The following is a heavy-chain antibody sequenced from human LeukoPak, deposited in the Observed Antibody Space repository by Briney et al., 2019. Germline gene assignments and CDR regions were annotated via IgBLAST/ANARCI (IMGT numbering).Heavy chain of an antibody. CDR2: IYYSGST. D-gene: IGHD3-16*02. V-gene: IGHV4-39*01. CDR3: APAYIWGSFRTFKN. J-gene: IGHJ4*02. Sequence: SETLSLTCTVSGGSISSSSYYWGWIRQPPGKGLEWIGSIYYSGSTYYNPSLKSRVTISVDTSKNQFSLKLSSVTAADTAVYYCAPAYIWGSFRTFKNWGQGTLVTVSS. CDR1: GGSISSSSYY.